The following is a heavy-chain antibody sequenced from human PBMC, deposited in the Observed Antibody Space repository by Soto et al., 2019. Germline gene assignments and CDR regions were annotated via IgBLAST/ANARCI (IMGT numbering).Heavy chain of an antibody. CDR2: ISYDGSNK. CDR1: GFTFSSYA. Sequence: QVQLVESGGGVVQPGRSLRLSCAASGFTFSSYAMHWVRQAPGKGLEWVAVISYDGSNKYYADSVKGRFTISRDNSKNWLYRQMNSLRAEDTAVYYCARALGELLGYYYYGMDVWGQGTTVTVSS. V-gene: IGHV3-30-3*01. CDR3: ARALGELLGYYYYGMDV. D-gene: IGHD1-26*01. J-gene: IGHJ6*02.